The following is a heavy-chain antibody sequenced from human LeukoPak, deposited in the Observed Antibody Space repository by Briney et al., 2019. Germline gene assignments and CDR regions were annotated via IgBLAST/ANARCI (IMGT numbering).Heavy chain of an antibody. CDR1: GYTFTSYG. CDR2: ISFHNGNT. Sequence: ASVKVSCKASGYTFTSYGINWVRQAPGQGLEWMGWISFHNGNTNYPQKLQGRVTMTTDRSTSTAYMELRSLRSDDTAVYYCARAYVSGSYFHLDYWGQGTLVTVSS. D-gene: IGHD3-16*01. CDR3: ARAYVSGSYFHLDY. J-gene: IGHJ4*02. V-gene: IGHV1-18*01.